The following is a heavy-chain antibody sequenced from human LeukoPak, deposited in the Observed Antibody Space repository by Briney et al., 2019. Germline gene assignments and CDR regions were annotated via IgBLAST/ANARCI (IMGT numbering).Heavy chain of an antibody. D-gene: IGHD3-22*01. J-gene: IGHJ4*02. CDR3: ARFRGRYYYDSSGSPYFDY. V-gene: IGHV3-66*01. Sequence: GGSLRLSCAASGFTVSSNYMSWVRQAPGKGLEWVSVIYSGGSTYYADSVKGRFTISRDNSKNTLYLQMNSLRAEDTAVYYCARFRGRYYYDSSGSPYFDYWGQGTLVTVSS. CDR2: IYSGGST. CDR1: GFTVSSNY.